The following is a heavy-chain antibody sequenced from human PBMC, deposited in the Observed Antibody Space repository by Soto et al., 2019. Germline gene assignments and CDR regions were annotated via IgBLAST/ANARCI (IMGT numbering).Heavy chain of an antibody. Sequence: QVQLQESGPGLVKPSGTLSLTCAVSGSSINSSNWWSWVRQPPGKGLEWIGEIYHSGSTNYNPSLKSRVTISVDKSKNQFSLNLSSMTAADTAVYYCARGGDVVVPTALDYWGQGTLVTVSS. V-gene: IGHV4-4*02. CDR2: IYHSGST. CDR1: GSSINSSNW. D-gene: IGHD2-2*01. J-gene: IGHJ4*02. CDR3: ARGGDVVVPTALDY.